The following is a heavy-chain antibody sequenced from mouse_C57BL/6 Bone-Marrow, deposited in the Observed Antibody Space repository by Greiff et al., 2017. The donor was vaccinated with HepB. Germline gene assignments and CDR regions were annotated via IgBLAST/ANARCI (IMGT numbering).Heavy chain of an antibody. Sequence: EVQLQQSGPELVKPGASVKMSCKASGCTFTDYNMHWVKQSHGKSLEWIGYINPNNGGTSYNQKFKGKATLTVNKSSSTAYMELRSLTSEDSAVYYCARYYGSSPWYFDVWGTGTTVTVSS. D-gene: IGHD1-1*01. CDR1: GCTFTDYN. V-gene: IGHV1-22*01. CDR3: ARYYGSSPWYFDV. CDR2: INPNNGGT. J-gene: IGHJ1*03.